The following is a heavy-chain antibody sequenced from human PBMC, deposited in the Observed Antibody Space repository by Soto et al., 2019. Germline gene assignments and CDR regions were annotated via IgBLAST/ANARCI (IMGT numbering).Heavy chain of an antibody. V-gene: IGHV2-5*02. J-gene: IGHJ5*02. Sequence: QITLKESGPTLVKPTQTLTLTCTFSGFSLTTSEVGVGWIRQPPGKALEWLALIYGDDDKRYRPSLKSRLTIPKDTSKNRVVLTMTNMDPVDTATYYCAHRGRRGDQQLVLSWFDPWGQGTLVTVSS. CDR2: IYGDDDK. CDR1: GFSLTTSEVG. CDR3: AHRGRRGDQQLVLSWFDP. D-gene: IGHD6-13*01.